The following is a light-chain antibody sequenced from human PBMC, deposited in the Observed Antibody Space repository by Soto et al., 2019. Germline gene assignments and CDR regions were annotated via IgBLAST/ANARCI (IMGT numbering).Light chain of an antibody. J-gene: IGLJ2*01. CDR2: DVF. CDR1: SKDVGRDNY. V-gene: IGLV2-8*01. Sequence: QSALTQPPSASGSLGQSVTISCSGTSKDVGRDNYVSWYQQHAGQTPKVIIYDVFQRPSGVPDRFSGSKSGTTAYLTVSKLQSEDEAEYCCSSSGGRNNFVVFGGGTQLTVL. CDR3: SSSGGRNNFVV.